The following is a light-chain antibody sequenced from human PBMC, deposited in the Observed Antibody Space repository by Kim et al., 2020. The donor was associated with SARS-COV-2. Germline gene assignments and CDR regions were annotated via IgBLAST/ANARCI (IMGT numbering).Light chain of an antibody. CDR1: ESDRTH. Sequence: SLATGDSRTLPCSARESDRTHCAGYPQRPGQAPRLLFHCTSTRATDLPARFRGSGSGTEFTLTNSSLQSGDFAVYYCQQYNTWPYTLGQGTKLEI. V-gene: IGKV3-15*01. J-gene: IGKJ2*01. CDR2: CTS. CDR3: QQYNTWPYT.